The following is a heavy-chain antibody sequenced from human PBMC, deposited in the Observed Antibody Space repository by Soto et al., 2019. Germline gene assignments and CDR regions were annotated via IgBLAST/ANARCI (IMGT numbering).Heavy chain of an antibody. D-gene: IGHD6-19*01. CDR1: GLSITDSEMG. V-gene: IGHV2-26*01. CDR3: ARRHLAVAVSPWFDP. J-gene: IGHJ5*02. Sequence: QVTLKESGPVLVKPTETLTLRCTVSGLSITDSEMGVSWIRQPPGQPLEWLAHIDSSGEKSYRTFLKSRLPISKATSKSQIVLTMTNMDPADTATYYCARRHLAVAVSPWFDPWGQGIPVTVSS. CDR2: IDSSGEK.